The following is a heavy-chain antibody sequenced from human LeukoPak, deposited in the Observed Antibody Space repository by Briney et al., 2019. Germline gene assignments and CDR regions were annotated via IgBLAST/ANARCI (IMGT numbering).Heavy chain of an antibody. D-gene: IGHD6-6*01. V-gene: IGHV3-7*01. Sequence: GGTLKLSCAVSGFTFTSYWMNWVRQAPGKGLEWVACIRQDGGEKSYVDSVKGRFTISRDNTKNSLYLQINSLTVEDTAVYYSARDVTAARLYFDLWGQGTLVTASS. CDR3: ARDVTAARLYFDL. CDR1: GFTFTSYW. J-gene: IGHJ4*01. CDR2: IRQDGGEK.